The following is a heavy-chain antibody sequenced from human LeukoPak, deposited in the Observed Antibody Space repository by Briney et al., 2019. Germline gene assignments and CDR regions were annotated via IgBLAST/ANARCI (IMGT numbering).Heavy chain of an antibody. Sequence: PSETLSLTCTVSGGSISSYYWSWIRQPPGKGLEWIGYIYYSGSTNYNPSLKSRVTISVDTSKNQFSLKLSSVTAADTAVYYCARVEKDSSSWYPGLDYWGQGTLVTVSS. CDR3: ARVEKDSSSWYPGLDY. CDR2: IYYSGST. CDR1: GGSISSYY. D-gene: IGHD6-13*01. J-gene: IGHJ4*02. V-gene: IGHV4-59*01.